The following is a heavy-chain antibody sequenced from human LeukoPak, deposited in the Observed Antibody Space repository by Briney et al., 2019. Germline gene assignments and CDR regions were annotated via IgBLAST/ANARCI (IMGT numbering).Heavy chain of an antibody. CDR1: GYTFTSYG. CDR3: ARVWLASAYGMDV. Sequence: ASVKVSCKASGYTFTSYGISWVRQAPGQGLEWMGWISAYNGNTNYAQKFQGRVTMTRDTSISTAYMELSRLRSDDTAVYYCARVWLASAYGMDVWGQGTTVTVSS. J-gene: IGHJ6*02. V-gene: IGHV1-18*01. CDR2: ISAYNGNT. D-gene: IGHD5-18*01.